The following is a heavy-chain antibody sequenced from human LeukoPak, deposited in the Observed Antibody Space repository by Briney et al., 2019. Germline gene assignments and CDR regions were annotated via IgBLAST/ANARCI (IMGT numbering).Heavy chain of an antibody. J-gene: IGHJ4*02. CDR3: ARDSSDFDY. CDR2: ISSNSKYI. V-gene: IGHV3-21*01. D-gene: IGHD3-22*01. CDR1: GFTFNVYS. Sequence: GGSLRLSCAASGFTFNVYSMNWVRQAPGKGLEWVSSISSNSKYIYYADSMRGRFTVSRDNAKNSLFLLLNSLRAEDTAVYYCARDSSDFDYWGQGTLVTVSS.